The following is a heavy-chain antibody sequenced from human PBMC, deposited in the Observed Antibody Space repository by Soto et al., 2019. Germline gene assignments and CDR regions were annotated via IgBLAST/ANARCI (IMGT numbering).Heavy chain of an antibody. CDR2: IKIKTDGGTT. CDR3: TTGFPGYSSSSVGADDYYGMDV. Sequence: EVQLVESGGGLVKPGGSLRLSCAASGFTFSNAWMNWVRQAPGKGLEWVGRIKIKTDGGTTDYAAPVKGRFTISRDDSKNTLYRPMNSLKTEDTAVYYCTTGFPGYSSSSVGADDYYGMDVWGHGTTVTVSS. J-gene: IGHJ6*02. D-gene: IGHD6-6*01. V-gene: IGHV3-15*07. CDR1: GFTFSNAW.